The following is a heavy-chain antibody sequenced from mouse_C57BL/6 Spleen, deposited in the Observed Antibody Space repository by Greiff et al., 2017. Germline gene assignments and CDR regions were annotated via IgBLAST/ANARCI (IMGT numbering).Heavy chain of an antibody. CDR3: ERKRAFYDGYHGGFRDY. CDR2: INPNNGGT. V-gene: IGHV1-26*01. J-gene: IGHJ4*01. CDR1: GYTFTDYY. D-gene: IGHD2-3*01. Sequence: EVQLQQSGPELVKPGASVKISCKASGYTFTDYYMNWVKQSHGKSLEWIGDINPNNGGTSYNQKFKGKATLTVDKSSSTAYMEPRSLTSEDSEVYYWERKRAFYDGYHGGFRDYWGQETPVPVSS.